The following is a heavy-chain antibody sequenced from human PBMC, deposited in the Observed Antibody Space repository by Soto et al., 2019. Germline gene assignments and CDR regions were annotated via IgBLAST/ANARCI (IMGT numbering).Heavy chain of an antibody. CDR3: ARVTDVVVPAAIFTPSNWLDP. V-gene: IGHV1-18*01. J-gene: IGHJ5*02. D-gene: IGHD2-2*01. Sequence: ASVKVSCKASGYTFTSYGISWVRQAPGQGLEGMGWISAYNGNTNYAQKLQGRGTMTTDTSTSTAYMELRSLRSDDTAVYYCARVTDVVVPAAIFTPSNWLDPWGQGTLVTVSS. CDR2: ISAYNGNT. CDR1: GYTFTSYG.